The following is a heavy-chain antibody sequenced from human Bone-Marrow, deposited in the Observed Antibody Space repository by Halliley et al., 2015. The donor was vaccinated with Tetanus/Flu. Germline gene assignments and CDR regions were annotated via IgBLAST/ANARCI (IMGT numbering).Heavy chain of an antibody. CDR1: GGSLSGSNYY. V-gene: IGHV4-39*01. J-gene: IGHJ6*02. CDR2: ISYSGST. D-gene: IGHD1-26*01. Sequence: TLSLTCSVSGGSLSGSNYYWVWIRQPPGKGLEWIATISYSGSTYYNPSLKSRVTMSVDTSKNQFSLRLSSVTAADTAVFYCARVFSVGERGGAMDVWGQGTTVTVSS. CDR3: ARVFSVGERGGAMDV.